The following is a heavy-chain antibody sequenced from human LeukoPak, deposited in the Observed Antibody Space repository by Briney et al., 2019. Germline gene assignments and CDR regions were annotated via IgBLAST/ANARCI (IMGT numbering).Heavy chain of an antibody. CDR2: IYPGDSDT. V-gene: IGHV5-51*01. D-gene: IGHD2-15*01. Sequence: NRGESLKISCQGSGYSFTSYWIGWVRQLPGKGLEWMGIIYPGDSDTRYSPSFQGQVTISADKSISTAYLQWSSLKASDTAMYYCARLGLGSPPASCLDYWGQGTLVTVSS. CDR3: ARLGLGSPPASCLDY. J-gene: IGHJ4*02. CDR1: GYSFTSYW.